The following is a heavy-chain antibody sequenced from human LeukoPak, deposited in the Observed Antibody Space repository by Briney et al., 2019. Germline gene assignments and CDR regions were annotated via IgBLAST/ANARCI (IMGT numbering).Heavy chain of an antibody. CDR3: AKEGTYYDILTDLNYYYGMDV. D-gene: IGHD3-9*01. Sequence: GGSLRLSCAASGFTFSSYAMSWVRQAPGKGLEWVSGISGGGASTYYADSVRGRFTISRDNSKNTLYLQMNSLRAEDTAVYYCAKEGTYYDILTDLNYYYGMDVWGQGATVTVSS. CDR2: ISGGGAST. V-gene: IGHV3-23*01. CDR1: GFTFSSYA. J-gene: IGHJ6*02.